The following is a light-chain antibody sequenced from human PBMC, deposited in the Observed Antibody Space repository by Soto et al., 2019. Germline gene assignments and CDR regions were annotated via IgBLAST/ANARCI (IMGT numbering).Light chain of an antibody. CDR2: EVS. V-gene: IGLV2-14*01. CDR3: SSYTSSSTSYV. Sequence: QSVLTQPASVSGSPGQSVTISCTGTSSDVGGYNYVSWYQHHPGKAPKLIIYEVSDRPSGVSSRFSGSKSGNTASLTISGLQAEDEADYYCSSYTSSSTSYVFGTGTKVTVL. J-gene: IGLJ1*01. CDR1: SSDVGGYNY.